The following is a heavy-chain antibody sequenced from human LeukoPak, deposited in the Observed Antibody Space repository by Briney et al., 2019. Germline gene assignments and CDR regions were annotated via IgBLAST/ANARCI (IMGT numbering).Heavy chain of an antibody. CDR1: GFTFSSYE. J-gene: IGHJ6*03. CDR3: ARSYYYGSGNKVYYYYMDV. V-gene: IGHV3-48*03. Sequence: GGSLRLSCAASGFTFSSYEMNWVRQAPGKGLEWVSYISSSSSTIYYADSVKGRFTISRDNAKNSLYLQMNSLRAEDTAVYYCARSYYYGSGNKVYYYYMDVWGKGTTVTVSS. CDR2: ISSSSSTI. D-gene: IGHD3-10*01.